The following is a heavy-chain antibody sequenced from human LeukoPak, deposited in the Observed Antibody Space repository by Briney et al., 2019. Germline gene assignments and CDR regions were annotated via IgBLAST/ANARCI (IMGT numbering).Heavy chain of an antibody. CDR3: ARGRPNRGTEY. Sequence: PSETLSLTCAVYGGSFSGYYWSWIRQPPGKGLEWIGEINHSGSTNYNPSLKSRVTISVDTSKNQFSLKLSSVTAADTAVYYCARGRPNRGTEYWGQGTLVTVSS. CDR1: GGSFSGYY. V-gene: IGHV4-34*01. D-gene: IGHD3-16*01. J-gene: IGHJ4*02. CDR2: INHSGST.